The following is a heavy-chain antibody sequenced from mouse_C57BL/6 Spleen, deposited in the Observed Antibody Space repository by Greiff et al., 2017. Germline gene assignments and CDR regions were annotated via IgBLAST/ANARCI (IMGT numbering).Heavy chain of an antibody. CDR1: GFTFSDYY. Sequence: EVKLVESEGGLVQPGSSMKLSCTASGFTFSDYYMAWVRQVPEKGLEWVANINYDGSSTYYLDSLKSRFIISRDNAKNILYLQMSSLKSEDTATYYCARRVYDGTAFDYWGQGTTLTVSS. D-gene: IGHD2-3*01. V-gene: IGHV5-16*01. CDR3: ARRVYDGTAFDY. J-gene: IGHJ2*01. CDR2: INYDGSST.